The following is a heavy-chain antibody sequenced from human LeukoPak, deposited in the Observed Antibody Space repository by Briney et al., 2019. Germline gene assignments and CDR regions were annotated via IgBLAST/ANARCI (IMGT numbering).Heavy chain of an antibody. J-gene: IGHJ4*02. Sequence: GRSLRLSCAASGFTFSSYAMSWVLQAPGKGLEWVSAISGSGGSTYYADSVKGRFTISRDNSKNTLYLQMNSLRAEDTAVYYCAKGLRITMVRGVIMNSDYWGQGTLVTVSS. CDR3: AKGLRITMVRGVIMNSDY. CDR2: ISGSGGST. D-gene: IGHD3-10*01. CDR1: GFTFSSYA. V-gene: IGHV3-23*01.